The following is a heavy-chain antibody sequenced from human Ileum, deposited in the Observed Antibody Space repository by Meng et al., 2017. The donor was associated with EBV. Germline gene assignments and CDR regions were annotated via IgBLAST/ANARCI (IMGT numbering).Heavy chain of an antibody. V-gene: IGHV4-4*02. CDR3: ASNGAFSLDH. J-gene: IGHJ4*02. Sequence: QVQLQEWGPGLVGPSGTLSLTCSVSGDSISNEHWWSWVRQSPGKGLERIGEIHHTRGPNYNPSLKSRVIISVDKSNNHFSLRLSAVTAADTAVYYCASNGAFSLDHWGQGTLVTVSS. CDR2: IHHTRGP. CDR1: GDSISNEHW. D-gene: IGHD2-8*01.